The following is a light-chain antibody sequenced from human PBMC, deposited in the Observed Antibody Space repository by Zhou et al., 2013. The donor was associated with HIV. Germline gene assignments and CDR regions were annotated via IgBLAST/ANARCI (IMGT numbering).Light chain of an antibody. CDR2: GAV. CDR1: QSLRGS. Sequence: EIVLTQSPGTLSLSPGERATLSCRASQSLRGSLAWYQQKPGQAPRLLIHGAVNRATGIPDRFSGSESGTDLTLTISRLEPEDFAVYYCQQYGRSPPTFGQGTKLEIK. J-gene: IGKJ2*01. CDR3: QQYGRSPPT. V-gene: IGKV3-20*01.